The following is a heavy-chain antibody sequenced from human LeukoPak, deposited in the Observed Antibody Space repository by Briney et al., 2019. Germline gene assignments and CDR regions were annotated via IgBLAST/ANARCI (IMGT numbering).Heavy chain of an antibody. CDR1: GGSISSGDYY. D-gene: IGHD3-22*01. Sequence: SETLSLTCTVSGGSISSGDYYWSWIRQPAGKGLEWIGRIYTSGSTNYNPSLKSLVTMSVNTSKNQFSLKLSSVTAADTAVYYCAREVGYYYDSSGFIASGGQGTLATAS. V-gene: IGHV4-61*02. CDR3: AREVGYYYDSSGFIAS. J-gene: IGHJ4*02. CDR2: IYTSGST.